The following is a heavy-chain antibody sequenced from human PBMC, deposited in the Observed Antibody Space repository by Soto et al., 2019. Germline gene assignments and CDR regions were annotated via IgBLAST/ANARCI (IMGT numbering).Heavy chain of an antibody. CDR2: IYYSGST. Sequence: SETLSLTCTVSGGSISSYYWSWIRQPPGKGLEWIGYIYYSGSTNYNPSLKSRVTISVDTSKNQFSLKLSSVTAADTAVYYCARSRIAVAGTRATIKYYYYGMDVWGQGATVTVSS. V-gene: IGHV4-59*01. D-gene: IGHD6-19*01. CDR3: ARSRIAVAGTRATIKYYYYGMDV. J-gene: IGHJ6*02. CDR1: GGSISSYY.